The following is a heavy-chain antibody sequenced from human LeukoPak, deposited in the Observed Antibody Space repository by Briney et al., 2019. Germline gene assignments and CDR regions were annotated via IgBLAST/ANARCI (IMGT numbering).Heavy chain of an antibody. CDR3: ARSKQQLGPFDY. CDR1: GFIFSNYA. V-gene: IGHV3-30-3*01. D-gene: IGHD6-13*01. CDR2: ISYDGSNK. Sequence: GGSLRLSCVASGFIFSNYAMSWVRQAPGKGLEWAAVISYDGSNKYYADSVKGRFTISRDNSKNTLYLQMNSLRAEDTAVYYCARSKQQLGPFDYWGQGTLVTVSS. J-gene: IGHJ4*02.